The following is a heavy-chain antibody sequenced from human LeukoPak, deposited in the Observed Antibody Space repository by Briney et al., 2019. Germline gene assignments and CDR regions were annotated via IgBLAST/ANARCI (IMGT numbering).Heavy chain of an antibody. V-gene: IGHV4-59*08. J-gene: IGHJ4*02. D-gene: IGHD6-19*01. CDR2: IYYSGST. Sequence: PSETLSLTCTVSGGSISRYSWTWIRQPPGKGLVWIGYIYYSGSTNYNPSLKSRDTISLDTSKSQFSLKLSSVTAADTAVYYCARHIAVAGNFDYWGQGALVTVSS. CDR3: ARHIAVAGNFDY. CDR1: GGSISRYS.